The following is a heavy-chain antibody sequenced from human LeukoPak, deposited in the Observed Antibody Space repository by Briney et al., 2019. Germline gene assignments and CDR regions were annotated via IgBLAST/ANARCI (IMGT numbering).Heavy chain of an antibody. J-gene: IGHJ3*02. CDR3: ASLYVDTARGDAFDI. D-gene: IGHD5-18*01. CDR1: GGSISSYY. V-gene: IGHV4-4*07. CDR2: IYTSGST. Sequence: PSETLSLTCTVSGGSISSYYWSWIRQPAGKGLEWIGRIYTSGSTNYNPSLKSRVTMSLDTSKNQFSLKLSSVTAADTAVYYCASLYVDTARGDAFDIWGQGTMVTVSS.